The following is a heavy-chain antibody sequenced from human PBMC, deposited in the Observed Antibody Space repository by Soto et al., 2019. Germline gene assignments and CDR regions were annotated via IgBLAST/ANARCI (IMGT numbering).Heavy chain of an antibody. V-gene: IGHV3-23*01. Sequence: HPGGSLRLSCAASGFTFSSYAMSWVRQAPGKGLEWVSAISGSGGSTYYADSVKGRFTISRDNSKNTLYLQMNSLRAEDTAVYYCAKDSTLATIVVVPAAMIWHFDYWGQGTLVTVSS. CDR2: ISGSGGST. D-gene: IGHD2-2*01. CDR3: AKDSTLATIVVVPAAMIWHFDY. J-gene: IGHJ4*02. CDR1: GFTFSSYA.